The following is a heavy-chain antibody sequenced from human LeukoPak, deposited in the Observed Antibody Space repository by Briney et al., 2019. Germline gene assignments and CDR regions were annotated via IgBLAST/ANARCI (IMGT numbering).Heavy chain of an antibody. J-gene: IGHJ4*02. CDR2: IYHNGAT. D-gene: IGHD5-12*01. Sequence: PSETLSLTCTVSYGSMSPYYWSWIRQPPGKGLEWMGYIYHNGATYYNPSLKSRVTVSLDTSRNQFSLRLSSATAADTAVYYCARRIIVAGTFDYWGQGVLVTVSS. CDR1: YGSMSPYY. V-gene: IGHV4-59*01. CDR3: ARRIIVAGTFDY.